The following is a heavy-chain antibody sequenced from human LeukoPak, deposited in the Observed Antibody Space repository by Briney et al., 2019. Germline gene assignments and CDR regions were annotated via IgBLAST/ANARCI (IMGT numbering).Heavy chain of an antibody. CDR2: ISSSSSTI. J-gene: IGHJ3*02. V-gene: IGHV3-48*01. CDR3: ARDQHGGNSVGAFDI. Sequence: GGSLRLSCAASGFTFSSYWMSWVRQAPGKGLEWVSYISSSSSTIYYADSVKGRFTISRDNAKNSLYLQMNSLRAEDTAVYYCARDQHGGNSVGAFDIWGQGTMVTVSS. CDR1: GFTFSSYW. D-gene: IGHD4-23*01.